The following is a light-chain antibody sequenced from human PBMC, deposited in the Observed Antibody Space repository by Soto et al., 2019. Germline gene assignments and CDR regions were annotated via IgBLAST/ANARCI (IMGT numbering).Light chain of an antibody. J-gene: IGLJ2*01. CDR3: SSSTSISTRVV. CDR1: SSDIGGYDY. Sequence: QSALTQPASVSGSPGQSITISCTGTSSDIGGYDYISWYQQHPGKVPKLIIYDVTDRPSGVSNRFSGSKSGNTASLTISGLEADDEADYYCSSSTSISTRVVFGGGTKLTVL. CDR2: DVT. V-gene: IGLV2-14*01.